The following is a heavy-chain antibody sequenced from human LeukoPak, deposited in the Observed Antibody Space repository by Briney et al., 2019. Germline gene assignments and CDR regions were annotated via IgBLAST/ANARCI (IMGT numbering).Heavy chain of an antibody. V-gene: IGHV4-4*07. CDR2: IYISGST. CDR1: GGSIRSYY. Sequence: PSETLSLTCTVSGGSIRSYYWNWIRQPAGKGLEWIGRIYISGSTNYNPSLKSRVTMSVDTSKNQFSLKLSSVTAADTAVYYCARDLGYTYGYGFDYWGQGTLVTVSS. CDR3: ARDLGYTYGYGFDY. D-gene: IGHD5-18*01. J-gene: IGHJ4*02.